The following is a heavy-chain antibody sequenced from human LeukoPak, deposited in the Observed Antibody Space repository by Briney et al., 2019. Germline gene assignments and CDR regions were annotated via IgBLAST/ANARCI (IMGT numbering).Heavy chain of an antibody. CDR3: ARVSYSGIYLDY. Sequence: PSETLSLTCTVAGGSISSYYWSWIRQPPGKGLEWIGEINHSGSTNYNPSLKSRVTISVDTSKNQFSLKLSSVTAADTAVYYCARVSYSGIYLDYWGQGTLVTVSS. CDR1: GGSISSYY. V-gene: IGHV4-34*01. J-gene: IGHJ4*02. D-gene: IGHD1-26*01. CDR2: INHSGST.